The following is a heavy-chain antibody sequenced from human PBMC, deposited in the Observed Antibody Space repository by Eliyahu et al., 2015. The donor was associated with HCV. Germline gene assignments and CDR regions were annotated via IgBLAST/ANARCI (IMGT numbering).Heavy chain of an antibody. CDR1: GGPLRNYA. D-gene: IGHD6-19*01. J-gene: IGHJ1*01. CDR2: IIPMFGTV. CDR3: ASPRAIGAGTFPEYFHH. V-gene: IGHV1-69*01. Sequence: QVQLLQSGAEVKKPGSSVKVSCKASGGPLRNYAISXVRQAPGQGLEWMGGIIPMFGTVNYAQKFQGRVTITADEPTSTVYMEVNSLRSEETAVYYCASPRAIGAGTFPEYFHHWGQGTLVTVS.